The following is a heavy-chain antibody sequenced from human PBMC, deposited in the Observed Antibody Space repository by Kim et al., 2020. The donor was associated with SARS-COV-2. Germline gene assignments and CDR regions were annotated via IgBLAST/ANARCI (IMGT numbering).Heavy chain of an antibody. CDR3: ARDRGLVDFLEVFPNFDY. Sequence: VKGRFTISRDNAKNSLFLQMNSLRAEDTAMYYWARDRGLVDFLEVFPNFDYWGQGTLVTVSS. V-gene: IGHV3-21*06. D-gene: IGHD3-3*01. J-gene: IGHJ4*02.